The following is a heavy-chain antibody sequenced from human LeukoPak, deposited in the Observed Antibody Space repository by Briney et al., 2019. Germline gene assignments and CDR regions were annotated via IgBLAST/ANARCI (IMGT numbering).Heavy chain of an antibody. J-gene: IGHJ4*02. CDR2: INTDGSST. Sequence: GGSLRLSCAASGFTFDDYAMHWVRQTPGKGLVWVSHINTDGSSTKYADSVKGRFTISRDNAKNTLYLQMNSLRVEDTAMYYCVRLYSGTYSHFDSWGQGTLVTVSS. CDR3: VRLYSGTYSHFDS. D-gene: IGHD1-26*01. CDR1: GFTFDDYA. V-gene: IGHV3-74*03.